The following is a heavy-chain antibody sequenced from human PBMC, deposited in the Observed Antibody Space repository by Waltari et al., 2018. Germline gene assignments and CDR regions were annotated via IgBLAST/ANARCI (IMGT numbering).Heavy chain of an antibody. CDR2: IYYSGST. Sequence: QVQLQESGPGLVKPSETLSLTCTVSGGSISSYYWSWIRQPPGKGREWIGYIYYSGSTNYNPSLKSRVTISVDTSKNQFSLKLSAVTAADTAVYYCARGRREKGTVSHAENWFDPWGQGTLVTVSS. J-gene: IGHJ5*02. V-gene: IGHV4-59*01. D-gene: IGHD1-1*01. CDR3: ARGRREKGTVSHAENWFDP. CDR1: GGSISSYY.